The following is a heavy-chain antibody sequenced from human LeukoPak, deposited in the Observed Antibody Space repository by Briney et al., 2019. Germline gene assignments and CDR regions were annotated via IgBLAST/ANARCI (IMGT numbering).Heavy chain of an antibody. CDR1: GGTFSSYA. D-gene: IGHD3-10*01. CDR3: ARDYYGSGSRRNY. V-gene: IGHV1-69*13. Sequence: EASVKVSCKASGGTFSSYAISWVRQAPGQGLEWMGGIIPIFGTANYAQKFQGRVTITADESTSTAYMELSSLRSEDTAVYYCARDYYGSGSRRNYWGQGTLVTVSS. CDR2: IIPIFGTA. J-gene: IGHJ4*02.